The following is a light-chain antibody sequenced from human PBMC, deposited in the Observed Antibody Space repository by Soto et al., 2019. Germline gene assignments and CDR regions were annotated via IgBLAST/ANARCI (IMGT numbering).Light chain of an antibody. Sequence: DIQLTQSPSSLSAAVGDRFTITFGASQSIGTWLAWYQQKPGKAPKLLISDASTLESGVPSRFSGSGSGTEVSLTISSLQPDDFATYYCQQYSDSSGTCGQGTKVDIK. CDR1: QSIGTW. CDR2: DAS. V-gene: IGKV1-5*01. CDR3: QQYSDSSGT. J-gene: IGKJ1*01.